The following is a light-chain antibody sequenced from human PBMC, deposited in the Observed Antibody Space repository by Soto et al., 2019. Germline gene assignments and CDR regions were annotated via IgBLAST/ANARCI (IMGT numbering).Light chain of an antibody. CDR2: GAS. CDR1: QSVGSG. CDR3: QQYSNWPPYT. Sequence: EIVMTQSPATLPVSPGERATLSCRASQSVGSGLSWYQQRPDQTPRLLIYGASTRATGIPARFSGSGSGTEFTLTISSLQSEDYAVYYCQQYSNWPPYTFGQGTKVEIK. J-gene: IGKJ2*01. V-gene: IGKV3-15*01.